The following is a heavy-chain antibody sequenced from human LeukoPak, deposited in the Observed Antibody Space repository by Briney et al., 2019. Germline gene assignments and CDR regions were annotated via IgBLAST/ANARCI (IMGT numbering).Heavy chain of an antibody. V-gene: IGHV1-18*01. Sequence: ASVKVSCKASGYTFTKYGVTWVRQAPGQGLEWMAWISAYNGDTNYDQKLQGRVTVTRDASTSTVYMELSSLRSEDTAVYYCATDLPHQIRHIDGWLRPPNYYYGMDVWGQGTTVTVSS. CDR1: GYTFTKYG. CDR2: ISAYNGDT. CDR3: ATDLPHQIRHIDGWLRPPNYYYGMDV. J-gene: IGHJ6*02. D-gene: IGHD5-12*01.